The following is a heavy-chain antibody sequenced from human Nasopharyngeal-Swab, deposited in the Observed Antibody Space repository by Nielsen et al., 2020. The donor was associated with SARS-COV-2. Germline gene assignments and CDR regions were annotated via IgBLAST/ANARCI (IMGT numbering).Heavy chain of an antibody. CDR3: ARERWRDHDFDA. J-gene: IGHJ4*02. V-gene: IGHV3-48*03. D-gene: IGHD1-14*01. CDR1: GFTLSSYE. CDR2: ISSTGSTI. Sequence: GGSLRLSYAASGFTLSSYEMNWVRQAPGKGLEWISYISSTGSTIYNADSVKGRFTVSRENAKNSMFLQMISLRAEDTAVYYCARERWRDHDFDAWGQGTLVIVSS.